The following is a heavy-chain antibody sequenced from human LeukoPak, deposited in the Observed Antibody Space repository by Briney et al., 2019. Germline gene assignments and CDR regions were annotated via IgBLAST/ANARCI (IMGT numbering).Heavy chain of an antibody. V-gene: IGHV5-51*01. D-gene: IGHD6-19*01. J-gene: IGHJ4*02. CDR1: GYSFTSYW. CDR2: IYPGDSDT. CDR3: ARLSYSSGWYGSLGFDY. Sequence: GESLKISCKGSGYSFTSYWIGWVRQMPGKGLEWMGIIYPGDSDTRYSPSFQGQVTISADKSISTAYLQWSSLKASDTAMYYCARLSYSSGWYGSLGFDYWGQGTLVTVSS.